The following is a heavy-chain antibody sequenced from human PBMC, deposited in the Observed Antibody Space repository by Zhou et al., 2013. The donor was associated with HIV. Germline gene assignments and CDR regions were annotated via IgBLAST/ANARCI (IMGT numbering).Heavy chain of an antibody. J-gene: IGHJ4*02. CDR3: ARGRDGYNYDY. CDR2: INPNSGGT. CDR1: GYTFTDYY. Sequence: VQLVQSGTEVRKPGASVKVSCRASGYTFTDYYVHWVRQAPGQGLEWMGWINPNSGGTSYTQNLQGRVTMTRDTSIRTAYMELTRLTSDDTAVYYCARGRDGYNYDYWGQGTLVTVSS. D-gene: IGHD5-12*01. V-gene: IGHV1-2*02.